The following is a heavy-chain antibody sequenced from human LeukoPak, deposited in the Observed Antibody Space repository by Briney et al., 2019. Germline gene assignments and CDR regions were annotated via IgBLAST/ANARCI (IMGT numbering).Heavy chain of an antibody. D-gene: IGHD3-22*01. J-gene: IGHJ4*02. Sequence: PSETLSLTCAVYGGSFSGYYCNWIRQPPGKGLEWIREINHSGSTNYNPSLKSRVTMSVDTSKNQFSLKLSSVTAADTAVYYCARYYDSSGPFDYWGQGTLVTVSS. CDR1: GGSFSGYY. CDR2: INHSGST. V-gene: IGHV4-34*01. CDR3: ARYYDSSGPFDY.